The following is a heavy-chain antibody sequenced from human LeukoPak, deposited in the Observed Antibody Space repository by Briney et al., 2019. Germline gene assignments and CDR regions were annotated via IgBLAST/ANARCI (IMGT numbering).Heavy chain of an antibody. Sequence: ASVKVSCKASGYTFTSYDINWVRQATGQGLEWMGWMNPNSGNTGYAQKLQGRVTMTRNTSISTAYMELSSLRSEDTAVYYCARGSRDGYNFWAYYYYGMDVWGQGTTVTVSS. CDR3: ARGSRDGYNFWAYYYYGMDV. CDR1: GYTFTSYD. V-gene: IGHV1-8*01. D-gene: IGHD5-24*01. CDR2: MNPNSGNT. J-gene: IGHJ6*02.